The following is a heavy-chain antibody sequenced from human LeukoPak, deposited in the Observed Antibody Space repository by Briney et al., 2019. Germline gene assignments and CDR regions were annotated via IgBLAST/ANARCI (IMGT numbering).Heavy chain of an antibody. V-gene: IGHV1-2*02. CDR3: ARDSFRGNYYFDY. Sequence: ASVKVSCKASGYTFTVNYMHWVRQAPGQGPEWMGWINPNNGCTNYAQKFRDRVTMTRNTSISTAYMELSRLRSDDTAIYYCARDSFRGNYYFDYWGQGALVTVSS. J-gene: IGHJ4*02. CDR1: GYTFTVNY. D-gene: IGHD3-10*01. CDR2: INPNNGCT.